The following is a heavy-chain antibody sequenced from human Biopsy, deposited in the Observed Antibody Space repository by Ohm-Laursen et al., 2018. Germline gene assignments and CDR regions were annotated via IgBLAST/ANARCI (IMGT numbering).Heavy chain of an antibody. CDR2: IWYDGSNK. J-gene: IGHJ4*02. Sequence: SLRLSCAAPGFNFSTYGMSWVRQAPGKGLEWVAAIWYDGSNKNYADSVKGRFTISRDNSKNTLYLQMNSLGGEDTAVYYCAKCMTGGSNYYFHHCGQGTLVTVSS. D-gene: IGHD2-8*01. V-gene: IGHV3-33*06. CDR3: AKCMTGGSNYYFHH. CDR1: GFNFSTYG.